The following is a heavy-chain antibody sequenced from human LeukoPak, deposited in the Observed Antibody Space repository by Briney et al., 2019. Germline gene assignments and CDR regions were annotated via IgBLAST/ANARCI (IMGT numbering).Heavy chain of an antibody. D-gene: IGHD1-26*01. Sequence: SETLSLTCTVSGFSISSGYYWAWIRQPPGKGLEWFGSVYHTGGTYYNPSLKSRVTISVDTSRNQFSLRLSSVTAADTAVYYCAREEGATQDANWGQGTLVTVSS. J-gene: IGHJ4*02. CDR1: GFSISSGYY. CDR3: AREEGATQDAN. CDR2: VYHTGGT. V-gene: IGHV4-38-2*02.